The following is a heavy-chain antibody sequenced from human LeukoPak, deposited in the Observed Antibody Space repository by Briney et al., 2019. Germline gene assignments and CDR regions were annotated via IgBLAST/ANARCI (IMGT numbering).Heavy chain of an antibody. CDR1: GVSISSYY. D-gene: IGHD3-22*01. CDR3: ARATDSSGYYGFDY. CDR2: IYYSGSN. Sequence: SETLSLTCTVSGVSISSYYWSWIRQPPGKGLEWIGYIYYSGSNNYNPSVKSRVTISVDTSKNQFSLNLSSVTAADTAVYYCARATDSSGYYGFDYWGQGILVTVSS. V-gene: IGHV4-59*01. J-gene: IGHJ4*02.